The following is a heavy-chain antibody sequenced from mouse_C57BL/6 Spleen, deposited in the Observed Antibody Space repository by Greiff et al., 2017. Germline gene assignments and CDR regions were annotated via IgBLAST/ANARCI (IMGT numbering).Heavy chain of an antibody. V-gene: IGHV1-15*01. J-gene: IGHJ2*01. CDR3: TRIYYDNY. CDR2: IDPETGGT. Sequence: SGAELVRPGASVTLSCKASGYTFTDYEMHWVKQTPVHGLEWIGAIDPETGGTAYNQKFKGKAILTADKSSSTAYMELRSLTSEDSAVYYCTRIYYDNYWGQGTTLTVSS. CDR1: GYTFTDYE. D-gene: IGHD2-4*01.